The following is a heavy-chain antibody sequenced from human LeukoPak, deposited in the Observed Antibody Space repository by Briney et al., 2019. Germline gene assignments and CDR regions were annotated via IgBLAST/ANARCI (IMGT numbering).Heavy chain of an antibody. D-gene: IGHD5-12*01. CDR2: INSDGSST. V-gene: IGHV3-74*01. J-gene: IGHJ4*02. CDR3: ARDSRRDGYNFDY. Sequence: PGGSLRLSCAASGFTFSRYWMHWVRQAPGKGLVWVSRINSDGSSTSYADSVKGRFTISRDNAKNTLYLQMNSLRAEDTAVYYCARDSRRDGYNFDYWGQGTLVTVSS. CDR1: GFTFSRYW.